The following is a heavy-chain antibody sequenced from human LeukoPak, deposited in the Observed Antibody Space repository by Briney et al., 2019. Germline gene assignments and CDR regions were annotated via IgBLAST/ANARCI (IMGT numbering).Heavy chain of an antibody. CDR1: DHTLNIYW. Sequence: GESLKISCKESDHTLNIYWIAWVRQMPGRGLEWMGIIFLDDSQIEYNPSFQGQITISADKSVKTAYLQWDSLQTSDTALYYSATSTYSVAAHIDYWGQGTPVTVST. V-gene: IGHV5-51*01. J-gene: IGHJ4*02. CDR2: IFLDDSQI. D-gene: IGHD2-21*01. CDR3: ATSTYSVAAHIDY.